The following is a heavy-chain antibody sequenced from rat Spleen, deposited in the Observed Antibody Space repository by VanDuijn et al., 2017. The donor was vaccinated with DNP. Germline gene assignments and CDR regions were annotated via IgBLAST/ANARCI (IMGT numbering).Heavy chain of an antibody. CDR3: ARRDSGGTRFDY. CDR2: ITGSGGDT. V-gene: IGHV5-31*01. CDR1: EFTFNNYW. D-gene: IGHD1-4*01. J-gene: IGHJ2*01. Sequence: EVQLVESGGDLVQPGSSLKLSCVASEFTFNNYWMTWIRQIPGKGLEWVASITGSGGDTYYPDSVKGRFTISRENAKNTLYLQMNSLRSEDTATYYCARRDSGGTRFDYWGQGVMVTVSS.